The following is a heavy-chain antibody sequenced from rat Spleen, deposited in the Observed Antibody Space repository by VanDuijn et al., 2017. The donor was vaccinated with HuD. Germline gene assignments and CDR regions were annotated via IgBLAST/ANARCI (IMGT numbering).Heavy chain of an antibody. J-gene: IGHJ2*01. CDR1: GFTFSDYY. CDR3: TRGEQLGGDY. D-gene: IGHD1-10*01. CDR2: ISYDGTAT. Sequence: EVQLVESDGGLVQPGRSLKLSCAASGFTFSDYYMAWVRQAPTKGLEWVASISYDGTATYYRDSVKGRFTLSRDNAKSTLYLQMGSLRSEDTATYYCTRGEQLGGDYWGQGVMVTVSS. V-gene: IGHV5-20*01.